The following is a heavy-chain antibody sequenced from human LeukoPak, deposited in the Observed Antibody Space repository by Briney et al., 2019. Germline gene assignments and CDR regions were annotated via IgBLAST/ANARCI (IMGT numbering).Heavy chain of an antibody. D-gene: IGHD6-13*01. J-gene: IGHJ4*02. CDR1: GFTFSGYS. CDR3: ARDRSSSWSADYYFDY. CDR2: ISSSSSTI. Sequence: PGGSLRLSCAACGFTFSGYSMNWVRQAPGKGLEWVSDISSSSSTIYYADSVKGRFTISRDNAKNSLYLQMNSLRAEDTAVYYCARDRSSSWSADYYFDYWGQGTLVTVSS. V-gene: IGHV3-48*01.